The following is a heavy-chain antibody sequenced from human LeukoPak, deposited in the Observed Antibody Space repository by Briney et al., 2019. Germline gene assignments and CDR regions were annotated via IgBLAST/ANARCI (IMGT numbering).Heavy chain of an antibody. CDR2: ISSSSTTI. CDR1: GFTFSRYS. Sequence: PGGSLRLSCAASGFTFSRYSMNWVRQAPGKGLEWVSYISSSSTTIYYADSVKGQFTISRDSAKNSLFLQMNSLRAEDTAMYYCARDRGYSSSWPMFDSWGQGTLVTVSS. CDR3: ARDRGYSSSWPMFDS. D-gene: IGHD6-13*01. J-gene: IGHJ5*01. V-gene: IGHV3-48*01.